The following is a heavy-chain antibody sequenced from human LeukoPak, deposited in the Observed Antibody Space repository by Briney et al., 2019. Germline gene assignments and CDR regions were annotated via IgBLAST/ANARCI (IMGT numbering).Heavy chain of an antibody. CDR3: ARDGSSYYYYGMDV. J-gene: IGHJ6*02. Sequence: ASVKVSRKASGGTFSSYAISWVRQAPGQGLEWMGRIIPILGIANYAQKFQGRVTITADKSTSTAYMELSSLRSEDTAVYYCARDGSSYYYYGMDVWGQGTTVTVSS. D-gene: IGHD6-6*01. V-gene: IGHV1-69*04. CDR1: GGTFSSYA. CDR2: IIPILGIA.